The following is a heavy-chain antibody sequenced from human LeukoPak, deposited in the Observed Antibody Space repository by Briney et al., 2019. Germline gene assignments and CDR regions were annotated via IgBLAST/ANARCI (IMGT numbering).Heavy chain of an antibody. CDR1: GYTFTSYY. D-gene: IGHD3-9*01. CDR3: ANNDILTGYSSNYYYYGMDV. V-gene: IGHV1-46*01. J-gene: IGHJ6*02. Sequence: ASVKVSCKASGYTFTSYYIHWVRQAPGQGLEWMGIINPSGGGTSYAQEFQGRVTMTRDTSTSTVYMDLSSLRSEDTAVYYCANNDILTGYSSNYYYYGMDVWGQGTTVTVSS. CDR2: INPSGGGT.